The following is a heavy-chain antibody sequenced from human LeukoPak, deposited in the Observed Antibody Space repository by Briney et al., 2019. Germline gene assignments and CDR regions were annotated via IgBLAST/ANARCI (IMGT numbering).Heavy chain of an antibody. V-gene: IGHV1-69*13. J-gene: IGHJ5*02. CDR1: RCTFISYA. CDR3: ARSWHCSSSSCYREFDP. D-gene: IGHD2-2*02. CDR2: IIPIFGTA. Sequence: SSVKVSCKASRCTFISYAISWVRQAPGQGLEWMGGIIPIFGTANYTQKFKGRVTISADESTSTAYMELSSLRSEDTAVYYCARSWHCSSSSCYREFDPWRRGT.